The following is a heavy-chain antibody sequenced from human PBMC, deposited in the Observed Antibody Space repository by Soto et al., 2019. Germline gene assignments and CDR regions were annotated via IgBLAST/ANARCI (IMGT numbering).Heavy chain of an antibody. J-gene: IGHJ4*02. CDR3: AHRHVVAASFDY. Sequence: QITLKESGPTLVKPTQTLTLTCTFSGFSLSTSGVGVGWIRQPPGKALEWLALIYWDDDKRYSPSLKSRLTITKDTSKNQVVLTMTNMDPVDTATYYWAHRHVVAASFDYWGQGTLVTVSS. D-gene: IGHD2-15*01. V-gene: IGHV2-5*02. CDR1: GFSLSTSGVG. CDR2: IYWDDDK.